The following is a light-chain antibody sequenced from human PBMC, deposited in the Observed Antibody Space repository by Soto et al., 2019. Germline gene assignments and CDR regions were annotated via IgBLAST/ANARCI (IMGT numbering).Light chain of an antibody. CDR3: HQYNNWPPLT. V-gene: IGKV3-15*01. Sequence: EIVMTQSPVTLSVSPGERAILSCRASQSVRTNLAWYQQKPGQAPRLLIYRASTRAAGVPDRCSGSGSGTEFTLTISSLQSEDFAVYVCHQYNNWPPLTFGRGTKVEIK. CDR1: QSVRTN. CDR2: RAS. J-gene: IGKJ1*01.